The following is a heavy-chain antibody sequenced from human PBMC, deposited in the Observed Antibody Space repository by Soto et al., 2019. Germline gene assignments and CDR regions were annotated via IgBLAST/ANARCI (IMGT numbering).Heavy chain of an antibody. Sequence: QLQLQESGPGLVKPSETLYLTCTVSGGSISSSSYYWGWIRQRPGKGLEWIGCIYYSGSTYYNPSLKCRVTISVDTSKNQFSLKLSSVTAADTAVYYCARPYCSSTSCYAYFDYWGQGTLVTVSS. CDR1: GGSISSSSYY. CDR3: ARPYCSSTSCYAYFDY. CDR2: IYYSGST. V-gene: IGHV4-39*01. J-gene: IGHJ4*02. D-gene: IGHD2-2*01.